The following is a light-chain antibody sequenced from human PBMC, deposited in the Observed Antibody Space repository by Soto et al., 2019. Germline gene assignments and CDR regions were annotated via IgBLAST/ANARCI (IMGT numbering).Light chain of an antibody. Sequence: TVLTHSPGTLSLTPGERDILCCRASQSVSSSYLAWYQQKPGQAPRLLIYGASSRATGIPDRFSGSGSGTEFTLTISSLEPEDLAVYYCQQRSNWPRTFGQGAKVDI. CDR3: QQRSNWPRT. J-gene: IGKJ1*01. V-gene: IGKV3D-20*02. CDR1: QSVSSSY. CDR2: GAS.